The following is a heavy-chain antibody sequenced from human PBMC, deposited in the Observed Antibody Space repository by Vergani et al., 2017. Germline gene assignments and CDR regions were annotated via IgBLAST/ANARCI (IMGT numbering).Heavy chain of an antibody. V-gene: IGHV3-23*01. CDR2: ITYNGGRT. J-gene: IGHJ4*02. Sequence: VELLESGGGLVQPGGSLRLSCAASGFTFNIYAMSWVRQAPGKGLEWVSTITYNGGRTYYADSVTGRFTISRDNSKNTLYLQMNSLRAEDTAVYYCAKDNLAARLGYWGQGTLVTVSS. CDR1: GFTFNIYA. CDR3: AKDNLAARLGY. D-gene: IGHD6-6*01.